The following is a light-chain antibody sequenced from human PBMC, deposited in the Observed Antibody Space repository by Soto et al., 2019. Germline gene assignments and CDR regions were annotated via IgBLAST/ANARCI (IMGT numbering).Light chain of an antibody. Sequence: QSVLTQPASVSGSPGQSITISCTGTSSDVGAYKYVSWYQQFPGTAPKLMIYEVTNRPSGVSNRFSGSKSGNTASLTISGLQAEDEADYYCSSYTSTSTLVVFGTGTKLTV. V-gene: IGLV2-14*01. CDR3: SSYTSTSTLVV. J-gene: IGLJ1*01. CDR1: SSDVGAYKY. CDR2: EVT.